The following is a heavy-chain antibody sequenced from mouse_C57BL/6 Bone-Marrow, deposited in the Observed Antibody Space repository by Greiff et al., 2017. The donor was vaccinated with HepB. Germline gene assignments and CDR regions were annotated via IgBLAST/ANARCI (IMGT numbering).Heavy chain of an antibody. CDR2: INPNYGTT. Sequence: LVEPGASVKISCKASGYSFTDYNMNWVKQSNGKSLEWIGVINPNYGTTSYNQKFKGKATLTVDQSSSTAYMQLNSLTSEDSAVYYCARAYYGSRGYWYFDVWGTGTTVTVSS. J-gene: IGHJ1*03. CDR3: ARAYYGSRGYWYFDV. CDR1: GYSFTDYN. V-gene: IGHV1-39*01. D-gene: IGHD1-1*01.